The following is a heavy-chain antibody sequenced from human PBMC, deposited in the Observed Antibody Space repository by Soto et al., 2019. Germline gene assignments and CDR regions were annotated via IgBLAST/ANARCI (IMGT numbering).Heavy chain of an antibody. D-gene: IGHD5-18*01. V-gene: IGHV1-3*01. Sequence: GASVKVSCKASGYTFTRYAMHWVRQAPGQRLEWMGWINAGNGNTKYSQKFQGRVTITRDTSASTAYMELSSLRSEDTAVYYCARSPGYSYGDYWGQGTLVTVSS. CDR2: INAGNGNT. CDR1: GYTFTRYA. CDR3: ARSPGYSYGDY. J-gene: IGHJ4*02.